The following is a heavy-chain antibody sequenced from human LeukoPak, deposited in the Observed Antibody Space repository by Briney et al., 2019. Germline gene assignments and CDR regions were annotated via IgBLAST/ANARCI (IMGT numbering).Heavy chain of an antibody. CDR1: GFTFSDYY. J-gene: IGHJ6*03. Sequence: GGSLRLSCAASGFTFSDYYMSWIRQAPGKGLKWVSYISSSGSTIYYADSVKGRFTISRDNAKNSLYLQMNSLRAEDTAVYYCASSSDFWSGSHMDVWGKGTTVTVSS. D-gene: IGHD3-3*01. CDR3: ASSSDFWSGSHMDV. V-gene: IGHV3-11*04. CDR2: ISSSGSTI.